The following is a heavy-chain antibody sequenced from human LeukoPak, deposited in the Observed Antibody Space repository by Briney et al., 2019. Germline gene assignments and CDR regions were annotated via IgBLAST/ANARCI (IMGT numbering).Heavy chain of an antibody. Sequence: GGPLRFSGRAPGLTFGAYAMSGFRRAPGKGRGWVGFIRIKAYGGTTEYAASVKGRFTISSDDSKSIAYLQMNSLKTEDTAVYYCTRVLAGPTVAGDFFDYWGPGTLVTVSS. CDR1: GLTFGAYA. CDR3: TRVLAGPTVAGDFFDY. V-gene: IGHV3-49*03. J-gene: IGHJ4*02. D-gene: IGHD6-19*01. CDR2: IRIKAYGGTT.